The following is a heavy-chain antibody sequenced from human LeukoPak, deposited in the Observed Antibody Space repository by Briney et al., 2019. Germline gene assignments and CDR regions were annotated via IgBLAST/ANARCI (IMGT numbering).Heavy chain of an antibody. CDR3: ARAKPKNMVRGLIMRRESRYYFDY. V-gene: IGHV3-53*01. Sequence: PGGSLRLSCAPSGFTVSSNYMSWVRQAPGKGLEWVSVIYSGGSTYYAASAKGRFTISRDNSKSTLYIQMNSLRAEDTAVYYCARAKPKNMVRGLIMRRESRYYFDYWGQGTLVTVSS. J-gene: IGHJ4*02. D-gene: IGHD3-10*01. CDR1: GFTVSSNY. CDR2: IYSGGST.